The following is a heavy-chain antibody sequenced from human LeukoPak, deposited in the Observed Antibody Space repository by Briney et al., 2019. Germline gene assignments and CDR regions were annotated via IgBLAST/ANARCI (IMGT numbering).Heavy chain of an antibody. Sequence: SETLSLTCTVSGGSISSGSYYWSWIRQPAGKGLEWIGRIYTSGSTYYNPSLKSRVTMSVDTSKYQFSLKLSSVTAADTAMYYCARDSSSGYYPGLYFQHWGQGTLVTVSS. J-gene: IGHJ1*01. CDR1: GGSISSGSYY. D-gene: IGHD6-19*01. CDR2: IYTSGST. CDR3: ARDSSSGYYPGLYFQH. V-gene: IGHV4-61*02.